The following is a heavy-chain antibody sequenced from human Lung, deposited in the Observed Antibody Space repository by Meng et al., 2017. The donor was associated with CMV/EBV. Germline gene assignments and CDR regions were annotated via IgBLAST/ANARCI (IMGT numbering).Heavy chain of an antibody. CDR3: ARVDRQWFDP. V-gene: IGHV4-39*07. Sequence: LICIVSGGWVGSSGFYGGWIRQPTEKGMEWIGNFYQGRTTSFHPSLKGRVSISLDMSKKKFSLNLNYVTAADTAVYCCARVDRQWFDPWGQGTLVTVSS. J-gene: IGHJ5*02. CDR1: GGWVGSSGFY. CDR2: FYQGRTT.